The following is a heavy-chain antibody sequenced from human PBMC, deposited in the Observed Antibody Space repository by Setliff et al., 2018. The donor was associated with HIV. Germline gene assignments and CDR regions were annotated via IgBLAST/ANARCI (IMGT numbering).Heavy chain of an antibody. CDR1: GGSISSGSYY. V-gene: IGHV4-61*02. CDR3: ARVPHCSGGSCYYSKGYYFDY. CDR2: IYTSGRT. Sequence: KTSETLSLTCTVSGGSISSGSYYWSWIRQPAGKGLEWIGRIYTSGRTRYNPSLKSRVTISVDTSKNQFSLKLSSVTAADTAVYYCARVPHCSGGSCYYSKGYYFDYWGQGTLVTVSS. J-gene: IGHJ4*02. D-gene: IGHD2-15*01.